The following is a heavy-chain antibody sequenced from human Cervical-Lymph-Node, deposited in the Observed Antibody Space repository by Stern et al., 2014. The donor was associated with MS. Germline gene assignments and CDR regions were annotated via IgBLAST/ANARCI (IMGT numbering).Heavy chain of an antibody. D-gene: IGHD2-15*01. V-gene: IGHV3-7*01. CDR1: GFTFSTYW. Sequence: VQLVQSGGGLVQPGGSLRLSCAASGFTFSTYWMSWVRQAPGKGQEWVANLKQDGSQKYYVDSVKGRFTISRDNAKNSLYLQMNSLRAEDTAVYYCARPECTGGTCYSSWFDPWGQGTLVTVSS. CDR3: ARPECTGGTCYSSWFDP. CDR2: LKQDGSQK. J-gene: IGHJ5*02.